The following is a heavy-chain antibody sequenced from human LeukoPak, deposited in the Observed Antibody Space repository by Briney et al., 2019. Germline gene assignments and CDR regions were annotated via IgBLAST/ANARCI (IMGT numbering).Heavy chain of an antibody. CDR2: IYSGGST. Sequence: GGSLRLSCAASEFSVGSNYMTWVRQAPGKGLEWVSLIYSGGSTYYADSVKGRFTISRDNSKNTLYLQMNSLRAEDTAVYYCARGGSYLSAFDIWGQGTMVTVSS. CDR3: ARGGSYLSAFDI. D-gene: IGHD1-26*01. V-gene: IGHV3-66*01. CDR1: EFSVGSNY. J-gene: IGHJ3*02.